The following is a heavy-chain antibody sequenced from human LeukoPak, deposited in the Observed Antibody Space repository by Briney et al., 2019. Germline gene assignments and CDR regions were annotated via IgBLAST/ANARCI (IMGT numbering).Heavy chain of an antibody. CDR3: AKGGYCTSTSCSRCDP. Sequence: GGSLRLSCAASGFSFHSYAMSWVRQAPGKEPEWVAGIAGSGDSAYYTDSVRGRFTISRDNSKNTLHLQMNSLRVEDTAIYYCAKGGYCTSTSCSRCDPWGQGSLVTVSS. CDR2: IAGSGDSA. CDR1: GFSFHSYA. D-gene: IGHD2-2*01. J-gene: IGHJ5*02. V-gene: IGHV3-23*01.